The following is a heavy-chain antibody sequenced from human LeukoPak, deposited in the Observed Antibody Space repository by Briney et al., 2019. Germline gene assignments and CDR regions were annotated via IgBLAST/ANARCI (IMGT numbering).Heavy chain of an antibody. Sequence: PSETLSLTCTVSGGSINSYYWSWIRQPPGTGLEWIGYISYTGGEINYNPSLKSRLTISVDTSKNQFSLMLTSVTAADTAVYYCARQPGGTAAFDIWAQGTMVTVSS. CDR2: ISYTGGEI. J-gene: IGHJ3*02. V-gene: IGHV4-59*08. CDR3: ARQPGGTAAFDI. CDR1: GGSINSYY. D-gene: IGHD1-14*01.